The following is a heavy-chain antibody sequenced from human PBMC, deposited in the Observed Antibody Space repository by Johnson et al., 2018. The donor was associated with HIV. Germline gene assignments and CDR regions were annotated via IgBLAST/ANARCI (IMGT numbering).Heavy chain of an antibody. J-gene: IGHJ3*02. CDR3: ARNSRNDAFDI. CDR1: GFTFDDYA. CDR2: IFYDGSYK. V-gene: IGHV3-30*04. D-gene: IGHD2/OR15-2a*01. Sequence: QVQLVEYGGGLVQPGRSLRLSCAASGFTFDDYAMHWVRQAPGKGLEWVAIIFYDGSYKYYADSVKGRFTISRDNYKNTLYLHMNSLRAEDTAVYSCARNSRNDAFDIWGQGTMVTVSS.